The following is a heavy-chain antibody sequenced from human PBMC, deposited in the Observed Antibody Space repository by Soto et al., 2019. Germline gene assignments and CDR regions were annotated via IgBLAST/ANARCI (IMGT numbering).Heavy chain of an antibody. D-gene: IGHD3-22*01. CDR3: ARFKYYDSSGYSYYYYGMDV. CDR2: IYPGDSDT. V-gene: IGHV5-51*01. J-gene: IGHJ6*02. Sequence: GESLKISCKGSGYSFTSYWIGWVRQMPGKGLEWMGIIYPGDSDTRYSPSFQGQVTISADKSISTAYLQWSSLKASDTAMYYCARFKYYDSSGYSYYYYGMDVWGRGTTVTVSS. CDR1: GYSFTSYW.